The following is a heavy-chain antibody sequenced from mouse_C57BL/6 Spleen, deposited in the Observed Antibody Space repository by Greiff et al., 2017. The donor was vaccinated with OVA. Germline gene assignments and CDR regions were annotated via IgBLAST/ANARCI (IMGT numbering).Heavy chain of an antibody. CDR1: GYTFTDYY. Sequence: EVQLQQSGPELVKPGASVKISCKASGYTFTDYYMNWVKQSHGKSLEWIGDINPNNGGTSYNQKFKGKATLTVDKSSSTAYMDLRSLTSEDSAVYYCARGDYGSSYAAYWGQGTLVTVSA. CDR3: ARGDYGSSYAAY. J-gene: IGHJ3*01. D-gene: IGHD1-1*01. CDR2: INPNNGGT. V-gene: IGHV1-26*01.